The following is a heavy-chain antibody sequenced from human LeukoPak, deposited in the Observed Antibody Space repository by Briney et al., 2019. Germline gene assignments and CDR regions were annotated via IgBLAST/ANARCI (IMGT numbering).Heavy chain of an antibody. CDR2: INPNSAIT. V-gene: IGHV1-2*02. D-gene: IGHD3-16*01. CDR1: GYTFTGYY. J-gene: IGHJ4*02. CDR3: ARSVAIGAPGILFDY. Sequence: ASVKVSCKASGYTFTGYYMHWMRQAPGQGLEWMGWINPNSAITYYEQKFQGRATLTRDTSISTAYMELSRLTSDDTAVYYCARSVAIGAPGILFDYWGQGTLVTVSS.